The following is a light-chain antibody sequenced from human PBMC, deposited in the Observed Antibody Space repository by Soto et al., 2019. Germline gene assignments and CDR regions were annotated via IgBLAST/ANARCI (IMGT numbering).Light chain of an antibody. J-gene: IGKJ4*01. V-gene: IGKV1-39*01. Sequence: DIQMTQSPSSLSASVLYIVTITCRSSQSISSYLNWYQQKPGKAPKLLIYAASSLQSGVPSRFSGSGSGTDFTLTISSLQPEDFATYYCKQSYSTPTFGGGTKVDIK. CDR1: QSISSY. CDR2: AAS. CDR3: KQSYSTPT.